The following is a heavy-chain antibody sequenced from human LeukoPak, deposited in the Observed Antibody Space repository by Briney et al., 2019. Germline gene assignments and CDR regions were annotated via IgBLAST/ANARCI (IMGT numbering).Heavy chain of an antibody. CDR1: GFTFSSYS. Sequence: GGSLRLSCAASGFTFSSYSMNWVRQAPGKGLEWVALIWYDGSDKYYADSVKGRFTICRDNSKNTLYLQMNSLRVEDTAVYYCAVDCSSASCRPENWGQGTLVTVSS. D-gene: IGHD2-2*01. J-gene: IGHJ4*02. CDR3: AVDCSSASCRPEN. CDR2: IWYDGSDK. V-gene: IGHV3-30*02.